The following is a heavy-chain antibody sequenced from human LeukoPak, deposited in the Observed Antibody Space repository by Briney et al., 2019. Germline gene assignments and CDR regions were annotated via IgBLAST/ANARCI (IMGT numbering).Heavy chain of an antibody. D-gene: IGHD2-15*01. CDR1: GYTFTSYD. V-gene: IGHV1-8*01. Sequence: ASVKVSCKASGYTFTSYDINWVRQATGQGLEWMGWMNPNSGNTGYAQKFQGRVTMTRNTSISTAYMEPSSLRSEDTAVYYCARGDHSAVVAATPDDYWGQGTLVTVSS. CDR2: MNPNSGNT. J-gene: IGHJ4*02. CDR3: ARGDHSAVVAATPDDY.